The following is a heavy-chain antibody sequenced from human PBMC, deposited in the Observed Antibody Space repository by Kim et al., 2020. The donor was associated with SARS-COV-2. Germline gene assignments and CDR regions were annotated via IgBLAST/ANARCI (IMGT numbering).Heavy chain of an antibody. CDR1: GGTFSSYV. D-gene: IGHD2-2*01. Sequence: SVKVSCKASGGTFSSYVISWVRQAPGQGLEWMGGIIPIFGPANYAQKFQGRVTITADESTTTAYMELSSLRSEDTAVYYCARDSSPYYSSTSCYVPDYYYYAMDVWGQGTTVTVSS. J-gene: IGHJ6*02. CDR2: IIPIFGPA. V-gene: IGHV1-69*13. CDR3: ARDSSPYYSSTSCYVPDYYYYAMDV.